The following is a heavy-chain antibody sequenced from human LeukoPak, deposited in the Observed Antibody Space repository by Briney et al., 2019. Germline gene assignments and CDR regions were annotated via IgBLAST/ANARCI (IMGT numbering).Heavy chain of an antibody. J-gene: IGHJ4*02. CDR3: ARDRYCSGGSCYSLFDY. CDR1: GFTFSTYA. Sequence: GGSLRLSCAASGFTFSTYAMHWVRQAPEKGLEYVSAISSNGGGTYYADSVKGRFTISRDNSKNTLYLQMNSLRAEDTAVYYCARDRYCSGGSCYSLFDYWGQGTLVTVSS. V-gene: IGHV3-64*02. CDR2: ISSNGGGT. D-gene: IGHD2-15*01.